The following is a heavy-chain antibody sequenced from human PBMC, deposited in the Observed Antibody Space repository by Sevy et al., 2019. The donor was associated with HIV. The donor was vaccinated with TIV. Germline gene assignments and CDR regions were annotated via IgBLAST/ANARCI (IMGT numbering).Heavy chain of an antibody. CDR3: AREGQWSHPGDY. D-gene: IGHD2-15*01. Sequence: GGSLRLSCAASGFSFSSFWMSWVRQSPGKGPEWVANIKEDGSEKYYVDSVKGRFTISRDNAKNSLYLQMNSLRAEDTAVYYCAREGQWSHPGDYWGQGTLVTVSS. J-gene: IGHJ4*02. V-gene: IGHV3-7*01. CDR2: IKEDGSEK. CDR1: GFSFSSFW.